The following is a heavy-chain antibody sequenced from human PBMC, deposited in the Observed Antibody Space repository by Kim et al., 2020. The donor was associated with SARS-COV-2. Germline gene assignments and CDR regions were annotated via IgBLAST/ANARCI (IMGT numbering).Heavy chain of an antibody. J-gene: IGHJ4*02. CDR1: GYTFTAYY. V-gene: IGHV1-2*02. CDR2: IHSNTGAT. CDR3: SREDF. Sequence: ASVKVSCKASGYTFTAYYLHWLRQAPGQGLEWMGWIHSNTGATTCAQNFQGRLTMTRDTSISAVYMELTSLTSDDTALYYCSREDFWGPGTLVTVSS.